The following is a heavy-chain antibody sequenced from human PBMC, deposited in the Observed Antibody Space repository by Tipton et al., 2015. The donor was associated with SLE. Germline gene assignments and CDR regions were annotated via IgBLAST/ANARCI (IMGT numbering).Heavy chain of an antibody. D-gene: IGHD3-16*02. V-gene: IGHV4-39*06. CDR2: IYYTGNT. CDR3: ARAGELSLYLDS. CDR1: GGSISRSNYY. J-gene: IGHJ4*02. Sequence: TLSLTCTVSGGSISRSNYYWGWIRQPPGKGLEWLGTIYYTGNTYYNPSLKSRVTISIDTSKNQFALKVTTVTAADTAVYYCARAGELSLYLDSWGQGALVTVSS.